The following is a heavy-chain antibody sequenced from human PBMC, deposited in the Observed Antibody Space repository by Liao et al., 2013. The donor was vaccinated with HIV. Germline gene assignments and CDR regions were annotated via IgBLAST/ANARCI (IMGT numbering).Heavy chain of an antibody. CDR1: GGSISRGRYY. Sequence: QVQLQESGPGLVKPSQTLSLTCTVSGGSISRGRYYWSWLRQPAGMGLEWIGRIYTSGTTNYNPSLNNRVTISVDTSKNQFSLKLSSVTAADTAVYYCARDKGTSWPFDALDIWGQGTMVTVSS. V-gene: IGHV4-61*02. D-gene: IGHD6-13*01. CDR3: ARDKGTSWPFDALDI. CDR2: IYTSGTT. J-gene: IGHJ3*02.